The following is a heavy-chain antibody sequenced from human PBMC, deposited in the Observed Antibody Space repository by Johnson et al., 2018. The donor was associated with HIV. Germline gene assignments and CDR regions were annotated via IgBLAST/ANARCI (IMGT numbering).Heavy chain of an antibody. CDR3: ARERGRIAADAFDI. CDR1: GFTFSSYA. CDR2: IPYDGSNK. V-gene: IGHV3-30-3*01. D-gene: IGHD6-13*01. Sequence: QVQLVESGGGVVQPGRSLRLSCAASGFTFSSYAMQWVRQAPGKVLVCVAVIPYDGSNKYYADSVKGRFTISRDNSKNTLYLQMNSLRAEDTAVYYCARERGRIAADAFDIWGQGTMVTVSS. J-gene: IGHJ3*02.